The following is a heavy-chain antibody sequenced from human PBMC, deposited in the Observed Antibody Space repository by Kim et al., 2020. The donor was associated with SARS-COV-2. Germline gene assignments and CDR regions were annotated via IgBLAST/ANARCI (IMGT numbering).Heavy chain of an antibody. D-gene: IGHD3-10*01. J-gene: IGHJ5*02. V-gene: IGHV3-23*01. Sequence: DSVTGRFTISRDNSKNTLYLQMNSLRAEDTAVYYCAVVRGVRIRYNWFDPWGQGTLVTVSS. CDR3: AVVRGVRIRYNWFDP.